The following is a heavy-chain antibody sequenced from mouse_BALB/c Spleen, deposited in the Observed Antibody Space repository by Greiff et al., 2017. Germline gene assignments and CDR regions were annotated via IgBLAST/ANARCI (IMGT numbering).Heavy chain of an antibody. CDR2: ISYSGST. Sequence: VQLQQSGPSLVKPSQTLSLTCSVTGDSITSGYWNWIRKFPGNKLEYMGYISYSGSTYYNPSLKSRIPITPDTSKNQYYLQLNSVTTEDTATYYCASRRNYDYDRGWFAYWGQGTLVTVSA. D-gene: IGHD2-4*01. CDR3: ASRRNYDYDRGWFAY. J-gene: IGHJ3*01. V-gene: IGHV3-8*02. CDR1: GDSITSGY.